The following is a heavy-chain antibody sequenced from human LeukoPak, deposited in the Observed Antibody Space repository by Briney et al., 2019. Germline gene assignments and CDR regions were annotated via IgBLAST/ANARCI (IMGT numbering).Heavy chain of an antibody. Sequence: GGSLRLSCAASGFTFSRHWMHWVRQAPGKGLVSISRINSDASDTNYADFVKGRFTISRDNAKNTVYLQINSLRDEDTAVYYCARICSSTDCLIPDWGQGTLVTVSS. D-gene: IGHD2-2*01. V-gene: IGHV3-74*01. CDR3: ARICSSTDCLIPD. CDR1: GFTFSRHW. J-gene: IGHJ4*02. CDR2: INSDASDT.